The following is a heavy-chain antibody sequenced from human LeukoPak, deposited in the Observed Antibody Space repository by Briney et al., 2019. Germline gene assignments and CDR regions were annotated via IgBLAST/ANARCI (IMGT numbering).Heavy chain of an antibody. V-gene: IGHV1-2*02. CDR3: ARGNSNWNDLEY. D-gene: IGHD1-1*01. J-gene: IGHJ4*02. Sequence: VASVRVPCKASGYTFTSYYIHWVRQAPGQGLEWIGWISPKSGDTNHAETLQGRVTITGDKSISTLYMQLRRLRSDDTAIYYCARGNSNWNDLEYWGQGTLVTVSS. CDR1: GYTFTSYY. CDR2: ISPKSGDT.